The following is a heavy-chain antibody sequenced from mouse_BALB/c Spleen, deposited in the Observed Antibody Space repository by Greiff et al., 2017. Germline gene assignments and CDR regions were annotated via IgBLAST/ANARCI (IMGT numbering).Heavy chain of an antibody. Sequence: EVKVVESGGGLVKPGGSLKLSCAASGFTFSSYAMSWVRQTPEKRLEWVASISSGGSTYYPDSVKGRFTISRDNARNILYLQMISLRSEDTAMYYCARGIYYGNPYAMDYWGQGTSVTVSA. J-gene: IGHJ4*01. V-gene: IGHV5-6-5*01. CDR1: GFTFSSYA. D-gene: IGHD2-1*01. CDR3: ARGIYYGNPYAMDY. CDR2: ISSGGST.